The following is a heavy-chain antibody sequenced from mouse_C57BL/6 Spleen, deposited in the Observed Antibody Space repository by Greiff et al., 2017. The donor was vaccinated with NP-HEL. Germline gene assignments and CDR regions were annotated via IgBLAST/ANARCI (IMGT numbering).Heavy chain of an antibody. CDR3: AKMYYDERAWFAY. Sequence: QVQLQQSGPGLVQPSQSLSITCTVSGFSLTSYGVHWVRQPPGKGLEWLGVIWSGGSTDYNAAFISRLSISKDNSKSQVFFKMNSLQADDTAIYYCAKMYYDERAWFAYWGQGTLVTVSA. CDR2: IWSGGST. D-gene: IGHD2-4*01. CDR1: GFSLTSYG. V-gene: IGHV2-4*01. J-gene: IGHJ3*01.